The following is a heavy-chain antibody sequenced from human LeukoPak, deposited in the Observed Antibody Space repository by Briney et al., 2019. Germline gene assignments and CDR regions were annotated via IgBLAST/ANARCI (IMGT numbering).Heavy chain of an antibody. V-gene: IGHV4-4*07. CDR2: VYTSGST. J-gene: IGHJ4*02. CDR1: GDSMSSYY. D-gene: IGHD1-7*01. CDR3: ARESDDRTRFHFKVDY. Sequence: SETLSLTFTVSGDSMSSYYWSWIRQPAGKGLEWIGRVYTSGSTNYNPSLRSRVTMSVDTSKNQFSLKLTSVTAADTAVYYCARESDDRTRFHFKVDYWGQGTLVTVSS.